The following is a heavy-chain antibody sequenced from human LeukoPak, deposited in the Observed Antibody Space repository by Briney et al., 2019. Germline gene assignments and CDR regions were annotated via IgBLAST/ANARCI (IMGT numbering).Heavy chain of an antibody. CDR3: ARTIKRGWLQPFDY. Sequence: ASVKVSCKASGHTFTGYYMHWVRQAPGQGLEWMGWINPNSGGTNYAQKFQGRVTMTRDTSISTAYMELSRLRSDDTAVYYCARTIKRGWLQPFDYWGQGTLVTVSS. CDR1: GHTFTGYY. D-gene: IGHD5-24*01. V-gene: IGHV1-2*02. J-gene: IGHJ4*02. CDR2: INPNSGGT.